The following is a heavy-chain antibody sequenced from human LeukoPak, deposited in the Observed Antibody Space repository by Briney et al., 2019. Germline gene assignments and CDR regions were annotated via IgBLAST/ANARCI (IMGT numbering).Heavy chain of an antibody. CDR1: GITVSSNY. CDR3: TKVATTPVWASDY. Sequence: PGGSLRLSCAASGITVSSNYMSWVRQAPGKGLEWVSIIYSDGTTLYADSVKGRFTFSRDTSKNRLYLHMDSLRAEDTAIYYCTKVATTPVWASDYWGQGTLVTVSS. CDR2: IYSDGTT. J-gene: IGHJ4*02. V-gene: IGHV3-53*01. D-gene: IGHD1-1*01.